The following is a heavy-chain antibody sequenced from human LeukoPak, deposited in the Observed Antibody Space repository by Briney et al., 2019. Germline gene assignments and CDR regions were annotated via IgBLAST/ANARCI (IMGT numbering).Heavy chain of an antibody. CDR3: ARAVGTWIQLWFSSSGPIAWGYFDY. J-gene: IGHJ4*02. Sequence: PSETLSLTCTVSGGSISSGDYYWSWIRQPPGKGLEWIGYIYYSGSTYYNPSLKSRVTISVDTSKNQFSLKLSSVTAADTAVYYCARAVGTWIQLWFSSSGPIAWGYFDYWGQGTLVTVSS. CDR1: GGSISSGDYY. V-gene: IGHV4-30-4*01. CDR2: IYYSGST. D-gene: IGHD5-18*01.